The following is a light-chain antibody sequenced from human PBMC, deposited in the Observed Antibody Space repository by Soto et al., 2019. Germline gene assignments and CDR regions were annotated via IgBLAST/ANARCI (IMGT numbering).Light chain of an antibody. CDR3: QQYNDYWT. J-gene: IGKJ1*01. Sequence: EIQMTQSPSTLSASVGDRGTITCRASQSISSWLAWYQQKPGKAPKLLISDVSDLEAGVPSRFSGSGSGTEFTLTISSLQPDDFATYYCQQYNDYWTFGQGTKVDI. CDR2: DVS. CDR1: QSISSW. V-gene: IGKV1-5*01.